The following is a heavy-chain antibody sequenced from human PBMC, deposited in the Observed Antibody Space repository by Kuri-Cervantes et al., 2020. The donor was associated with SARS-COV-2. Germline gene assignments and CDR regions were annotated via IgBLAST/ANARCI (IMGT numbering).Heavy chain of an antibody. CDR1: GFMFSAHG. CDR3: AKAVVSYYYYGVDV. J-gene: IGHJ6*02. CDR2: TSYDGRNK. Sequence: GGSLRLSCAASGFMFSAHGMHWVRQAPGKGLEWVAVTSYDGRNKYVADSVRGRFSVSRDNSKNTVYLQMNSLRAEDTAVYYCAKAVVSYYYYGVDVWGQGTTVTVSS. D-gene: IGHD3-22*01. V-gene: IGHV3-30*18.